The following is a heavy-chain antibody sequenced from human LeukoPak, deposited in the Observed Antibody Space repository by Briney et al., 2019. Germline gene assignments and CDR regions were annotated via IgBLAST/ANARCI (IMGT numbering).Heavy chain of an antibody. J-gene: IGHJ4*02. Sequence: QAGGSLRLSCAASGFTFSSYEMNWVRQAPGKGLEWVSVIYSGGSTYYADSVKGRFTISRDNSKNTLYLQMNSLRAEDTAVYYCARDLIGDSGPEDYWGQGTLVTVSS. V-gene: IGHV3-53*01. CDR2: IYSGGST. D-gene: IGHD3-10*01. CDR1: GFTFSSYE. CDR3: ARDLIGDSGPEDY.